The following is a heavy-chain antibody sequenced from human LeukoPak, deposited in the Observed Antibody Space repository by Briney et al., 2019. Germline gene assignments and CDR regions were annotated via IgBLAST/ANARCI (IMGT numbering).Heavy chain of an antibody. Sequence: GGSLRLSCAASGFTFSDYYMSWIRQAPGKGLEWVSYISGSSSYTNNADSVKGRFTISRDNAKNSLYLQMNSLRAEDTAVYYCARVMLYGESVLDYWGQGSLVTVSS. V-gene: IGHV3-11*06. D-gene: IGHD4-17*01. J-gene: IGHJ4*02. CDR1: GFTFSDYY. CDR2: ISGSSSYT. CDR3: ARVMLYGESVLDY.